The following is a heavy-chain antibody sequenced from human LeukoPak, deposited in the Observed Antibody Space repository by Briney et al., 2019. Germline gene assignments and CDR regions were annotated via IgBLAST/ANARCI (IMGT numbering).Heavy chain of an antibody. CDR2: INHSGST. D-gene: IGHD3-3*01. V-gene: IGHV4-34*01. CDR3: ARDSQSYDFWSGSNFDY. Sequence: SSETLSLTCAVYGGSFSGYYWSWIRQPPGKGLEWIGEINHSGSTNYNPSLKSRVTISVDTSKNQFSLKLSSVTAADTAVYYCARDSQSYDFWSGSNFDYWGQGTLVTVSS. CDR1: GGSFSGYY. J-gene: IGHJ4*02.